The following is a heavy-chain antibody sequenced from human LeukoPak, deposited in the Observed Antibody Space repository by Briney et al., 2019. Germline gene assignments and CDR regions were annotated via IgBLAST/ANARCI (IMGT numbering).Heavy chain of an antibody. CDR2: ISGSGGST. CDR3: AKVHVGTTQNYYYYGMDV. Sequence: PGGSLRLSCAASGFTFSSYAMSWVRQAPGKGLEWVSAISGSGGSTYYADSVKGRFTISRDNSKNTLYLQMNSLRAEDTAVYYCAKVHVGTTQNYYYYGMDVWGQGTTVTVSS. V-gene: IGHV3-23*01. CDR1: GFTFSSYA. J-gene: IGHJ6*02. D-gene: IGHD1-1*01.